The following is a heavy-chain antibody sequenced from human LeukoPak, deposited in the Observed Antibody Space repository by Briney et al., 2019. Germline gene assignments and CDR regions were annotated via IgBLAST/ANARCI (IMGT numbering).Heavy chain of an antibody. CDR1: SGFFSSFY. D-gene: IGHD6-25*01. V-gene: IGHV4-4*07. Sequence: SETLSLTCSASSGFFSSFYWTWVRQSAGKGLEWIGRVDTSGSTHYNPSLKGRATMSLDTSKNQFSLRLTSATYADAAVNCCARGLGGASKYMDVRGRGTTVTDSS. CDR2: VDTSGST. J-gene: IGHJ6*03. CDR3: ARGLGGASKYMDV.